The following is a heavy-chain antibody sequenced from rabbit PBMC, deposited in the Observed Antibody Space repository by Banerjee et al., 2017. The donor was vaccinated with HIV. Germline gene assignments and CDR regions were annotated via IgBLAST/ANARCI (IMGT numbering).Heavy chain of an antibody. D-gene: IGHD6-1*01. CDR1: GIDFSSYYY. J-gene: IGHJ4*01. CDR2: IYTSSGST. CDR3: ARDGAGYAGYGYAILGL. Sequence: QQQLEESGGGLVKPGGTLTLTCKASGIDFSSYYYMCWVRQAPGKGLELIACIYTSSGSTYYASWAKGRFTISKTSTTTVTLQMTSLTAADTATYFCARDGAGYAGYGYAILGLWGPGTLVTVS. V-gene: IGHV1S45*01.